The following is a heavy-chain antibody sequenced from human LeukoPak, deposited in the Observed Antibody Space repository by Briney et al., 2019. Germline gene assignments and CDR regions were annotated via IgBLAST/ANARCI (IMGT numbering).Heavy chain of an antibody. CDR2: IYHSGST. Sequence: SETLSLTCTVSGGSISSYYWSWIRQPPGKGLEWIGYIYHSGSTYYNPSLKSRVTISVDRSKNQFSLKLSSVTAADTAVYYCARGLGGAAAGASIGSPDYWGQGTLVTVSS. J-gene: IGHJ4*02. D-gene: IGHD6-13*01. CDR1: GGSISSYY. V-gene: IGHV4-59*12. CDR3: ARGLGGAAAGASIGSPDY.